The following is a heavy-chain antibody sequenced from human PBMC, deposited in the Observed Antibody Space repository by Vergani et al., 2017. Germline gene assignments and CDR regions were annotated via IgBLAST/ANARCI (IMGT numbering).Heavy chain of an antibody. CDR2: IKQDGSEK. CDR3: ARDHSYCSSTSCYIYYYYYYMDV. D-gene: IGHD2-2*01. V-gene: IGHV3-7*01. J-gene: IGHJ6*03. CDR1: GFTFSSYW. Sequence: EVQLVESGGGLVQPGGSLRLSCAASGFTFSSYWMSWVRQAPGKGLEWVANIKQDGSEKYYVDSVKGRFTISRDNAKNSLYLQMNSLRAEDTAVYYCARDHSYCSSTSCYIYYYYYYMDVWGKGTKVTVSS.